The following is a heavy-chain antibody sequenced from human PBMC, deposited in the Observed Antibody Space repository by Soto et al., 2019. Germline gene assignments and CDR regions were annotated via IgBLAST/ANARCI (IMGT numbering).Heavy chain of an antibody. CDR2: IYYSGST. Sequence: TSETLSLTCTVSGGSISSSSYYWGWIRQPPGKGLEWIGSIYYSGSTYYNPSLKSRVTISVDTSKNQFSLKLSSVTAADTAVYYCARQNPDCSGGSCYSHFDYWGQGTLVTVSS. CDR1: GGSISSSSYY. J-gene: IGHJ4*02. V-gene: IGHV4-39*01. CDR3: ARQNPDCSGGSCYSHFDY. D-gene: IGHD2-15*01.